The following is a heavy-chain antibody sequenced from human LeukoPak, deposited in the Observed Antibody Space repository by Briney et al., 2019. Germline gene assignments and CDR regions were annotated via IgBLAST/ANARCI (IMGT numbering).Heavy chain of an antibody. CDR1: GFTFSSYA. Sequence: GGSLRLSCAASGFTFSSYAMSWVRQAPGKGLEWVSAISGSGGSTYYADSVKGRYTISRDNSKNTLYLQMNSLRAEDTAVYYCAKARDYYDSSAFDYWGQGTLVTVSS. D-gene: IGHD3-22*01. J-gene: IGHJ4*02. V-gene: IGHV3-23*01. CDR2: ISGSGGST. CDR3: AKARDYYDSSAFDY.